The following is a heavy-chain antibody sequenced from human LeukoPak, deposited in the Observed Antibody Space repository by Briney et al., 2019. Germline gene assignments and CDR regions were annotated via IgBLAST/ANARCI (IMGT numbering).Heavy chain of an antibody. CDR1: GFTFDDYA. J-gene: IGHJ3*02. Sequence: GGSLGLSCAASGFTFDDYAMHWVRQAPGKGLEWVSGISWNSGSIGYADSVKGRFTISRDNAKNSLYLQMNSLRAEDTALYYCAKDSGSYYDAFDIWGQGTMVTVSS. D-gene: IGHD1-26*01. CDR3: AKDSGSYYDAFDI. CDR2: ISWNSGSI. V-gene: IGHV3-9*01.